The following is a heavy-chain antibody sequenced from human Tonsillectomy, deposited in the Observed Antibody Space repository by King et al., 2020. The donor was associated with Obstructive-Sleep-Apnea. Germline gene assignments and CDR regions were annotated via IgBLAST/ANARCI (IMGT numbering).Heavy chain of an antibody. D-gene: IGHD5-24*01. Sequence: VQLVESGGGLVQPGGSLRLSCVASEFTVIKKSMTWVRQAPGKGLEWVSFIHTTGRAYYADSVKGRFTISRHDSKKTLYLQMNNLRPEYTAVFYCATAMDMPTTHLAPAFQHWGQGILITVSS. CDR3: ATAMDMPTTHLAPAFQH. CDR1: EFTVIKKS. J-gene: IGHJ1*01. V-gene: IGHV3-53*04. CDR2: IHTTGRA.